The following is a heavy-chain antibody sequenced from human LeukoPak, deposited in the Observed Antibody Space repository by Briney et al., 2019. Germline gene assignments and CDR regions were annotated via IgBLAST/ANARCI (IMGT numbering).Heavy chain of an antibody. CDR2: IYTSGST. V-gene: IGHV4-61*02. CDR1: GGSISSGSYY. CDR3: ARDGVDSGWYGRGFDL. J-gene: IGHJ2*01. D-gene: IGHD6-19*01. Sequence: SETLSLTCTVFGGSISSGSYYWSWIRQPAGKGLEWIGRIYTSGSTNYNPSLKSRVTISVDTSKNQFSLKLSSVTAADTAVYYCARDGVDSGWYGRGFDLWGRGTLVTVSS.